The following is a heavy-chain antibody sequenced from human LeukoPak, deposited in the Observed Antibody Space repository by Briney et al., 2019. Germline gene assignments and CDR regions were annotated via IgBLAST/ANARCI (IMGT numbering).Heavy chain of an antibody. CDR1: GYTFTSYD. V-gene: IGHV1-8*01. CDR2: MNPNSGNT. D-gene: IGHD5-24*01. Sequence: ASVKVSCKASGYTFTSYDINWVRQATGQGLEWMGWMNPNSGNTGYAQKFQGRVTITADESTSTAYMELSSLRSEDTAVYYCARGVTEMATISYFDYWGQGTLVTVSS. CDR3: ARGVTEMATISYFDY. J-gene: IGHJ4*02.